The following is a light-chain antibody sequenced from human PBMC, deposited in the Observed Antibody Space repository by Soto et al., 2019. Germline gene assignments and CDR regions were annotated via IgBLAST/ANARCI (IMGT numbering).Light chain of an antibody. J-gene: IGKJ1*01. Sequence: EIVLTQFPGTLSLSPGERATLSCRASQTVTNDYLAWYQQKGGQAPRLLIYDASTRATGVPDRFSGSGSGPEYTLTITRLEPEDFAVYYCQQYDSSPKTFGQGTRWIS. CDR2: DAS. V-gene: IGKV3-20*01. CDR3: QQYDSSPKT. CDR1: QTVTNDY.